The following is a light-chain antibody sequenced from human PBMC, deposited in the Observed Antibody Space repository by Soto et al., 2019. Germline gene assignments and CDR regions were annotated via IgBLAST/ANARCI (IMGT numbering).Light chain of an antibody. Sequence: QSALTQPASVSGSPGQSITLSCTGTSSDVGGYDYVSWYQQHQGRVPKLIIYAVNNRPSGVSDRFSGSKSGNTASLTISGLQAEDEADYYCASYTTINTLVVFGGGTKLTVL. CDR1: SSDVGGYDY. CDR3: ASYTTINTLVV. CDR2: AVN. V-gene: IGLV2-14*01. J-gene: IGLJ3*02.